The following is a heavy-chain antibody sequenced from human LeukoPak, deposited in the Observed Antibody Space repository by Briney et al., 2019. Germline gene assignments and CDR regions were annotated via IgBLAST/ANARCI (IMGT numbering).Heavy chain of an antibody. CDR1: GYTLTELS. V-gene: IGHV1-24*01. CDR2: FDPEDGET. J-gene: IGHJ4*02. Sequence: ASVTVSCKVSGYTLTELSIHWVRRAPGKGLEWMGGFDPEDGETIYVQRFQGRVTMTEDTSTDTTYMELSSLGSEDTAVYYCATGYSGTYYPYYWGQGTLVTVSS. D-gene: IGHD1-26*01. CDR3: ATGYSGTYYPYY.